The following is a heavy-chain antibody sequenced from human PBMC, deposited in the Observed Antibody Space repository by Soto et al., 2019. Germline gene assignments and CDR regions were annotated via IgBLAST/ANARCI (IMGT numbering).Heavy chain of an antibody. CDR3: ASGYSSSWYYFDY. D-gene: IGHD6-13*01. CDR2: INPGGGRT. J-gene: IGHJ4*02. CDR1: GYIFSSHC. V-gene: IGHV1-46*01. Sequence: ASVKVSCKASGYIFSSHCIYWVRQAPGQGLQWMGIINPGGGRTAYAQKFQGRVTLTRDMSTSTVYMELSSLRSEDTAVYYCASGYSSSWYYFDYWGQGTLVIASS.